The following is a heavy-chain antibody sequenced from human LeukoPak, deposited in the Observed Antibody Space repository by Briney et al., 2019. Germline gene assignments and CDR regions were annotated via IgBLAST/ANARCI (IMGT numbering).Heavy chain of an antibody. CDR1: GFTFSSCA. CDR2: ISDSGVST. Sequence: GGSLRLSCAASGFTFSSCAMSWVRQAPGKGLEWVSAISDSGVSTYYADSVNGRFTISRDNSKNTLYLQMNSLRAEDTAVYYCAKGGSYYTVDYWGQGTLVTVSS. J-gene: IGHJ4*02. D-gene: IGHD3-10*01. CDR3: AKGGSYYTVDY. V-gene: IGHV3-23*01.